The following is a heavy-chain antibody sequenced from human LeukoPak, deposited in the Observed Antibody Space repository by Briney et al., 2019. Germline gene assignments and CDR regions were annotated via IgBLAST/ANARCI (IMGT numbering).Heavy chain of an antibody. CDR1: GASVGSGSNY. V-gene: IGHV4-61*02. D-gene: IGHD3-10*01. CDR3: AKDQSRVRGAIDV. CDR2: IHSSGTT. Sequence: SQTLSLTCSVFGASVGSGSNYWTWIRQSAGKGLEWIGRIHSSGTTNYNPSLKSRPTISLDKSKDQFSLKLTSATAADTAVYFCAKDQSRVRGAIDVWGKGTTVAVSS. J-gene: IGHJ6*03.